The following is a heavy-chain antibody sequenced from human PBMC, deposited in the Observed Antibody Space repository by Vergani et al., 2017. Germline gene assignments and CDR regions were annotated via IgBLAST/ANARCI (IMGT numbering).Heavy chain of an antibody. CDR2: IKQDGSEK. CDR1: GFTFSSYW. J-gene: IGHJ6*03. D-gene: IGHD5-18*01. Sequence: VQLVESGGGVVQPGRSLRLSCAASGFTFSSYWMSWVRQAPGKGLEWVANIKQDGSEKYYVDSVKGRFTISRDNAKNSLYLQMNSLRAEDTAVYYCAGGYSYGYYYYYYMDVWGKGTTVTVSS. CDR3: AGGYSYGYYYYYYMDV. V-gene: IGHV3-7*03.